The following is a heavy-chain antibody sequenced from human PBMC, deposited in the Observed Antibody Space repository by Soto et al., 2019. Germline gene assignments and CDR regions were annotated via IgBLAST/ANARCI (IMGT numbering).Heavy chain of an antibody. V-gene: IGHV4-34*01. Sequence: SETLSLTCAVYGGSSSSYHWSWIHQTPGKGLEWIGEINHLTTTNYNPSLKSRVIISLDTPKNQFSLKLSSVTAADTAVYYCARGYDTALAPIFWGQGILVTVSS. CDR2: INHLTTT. CDR3: ARGYDTALAPIF. D-gene: IGHD5-18*01. J-gene: IGHJ4*02. CDR1: GGSSSSYH.